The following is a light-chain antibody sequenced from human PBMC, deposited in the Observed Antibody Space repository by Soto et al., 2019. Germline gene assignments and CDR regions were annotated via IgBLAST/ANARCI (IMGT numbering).Light chain of an antibody. CDR3: QQYGSAPIP. CDR1: QSVRSSY. V-gene: IGKV3-20*01. Sequence: ENVWTHAPCAVSLSQGERATFSCRASQSVRSSYLAWYQQKPGQAPRLLIYGASSRATGIPDKFSGSGSGTDFTLTISRLAPEDFAVYYCQQYGSAPIPFGQGTRLEIK. J-gene: IGKJ5*01. CDR2: GAS.